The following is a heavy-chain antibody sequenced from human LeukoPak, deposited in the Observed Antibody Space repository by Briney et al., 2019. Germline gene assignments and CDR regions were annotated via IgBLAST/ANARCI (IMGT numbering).Heavy chain of an antibody. J-gene: IGHJ3*02. Sequence: RGGSLRLSCAASGFTVSSNYMSWVRQAPGKGLEWVSVIYSGGSTYYADSVKGRFTISRDNSKNTLYLQMNSLRAEDTAVYYCARDRGSYGSVDAFDIWGQGTMVTVSS. D-gene: IGHD5-18*01. V-gene: IGHV3-53*01. CDR3: ARDRGSYGSVDAFDI. CDR2: IYSGGST. CDR1: GFTVSSNY.